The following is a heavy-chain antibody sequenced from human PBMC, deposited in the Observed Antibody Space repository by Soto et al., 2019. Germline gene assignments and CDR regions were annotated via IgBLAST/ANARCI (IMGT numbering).Heavy chain of an antibody. CDR3: ARVLARSDYGDFGFAMDV. J-gene: IGHJ6*03. CDR1: GFTFSSYS. V-gene: IGHV3-48*01. D-gene: IGHD4-17*01. Sequence: GGSLRLSCAASGFTFSSYSMNWVRQAPGKGLEWVSYISSSSSTIYYADSVKGRFTISRDNAKNSLYLQMNSLRAEDTAVYYCARVLARSDYGDFGFAMDVWGKGTTVTVSS. CDR2: ISSSSSTI.